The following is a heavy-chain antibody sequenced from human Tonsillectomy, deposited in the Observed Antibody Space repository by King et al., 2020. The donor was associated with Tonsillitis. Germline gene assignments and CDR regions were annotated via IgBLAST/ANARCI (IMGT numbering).Heavy chain of an antibody. J-gene: IGHJ4*02. D-gene: IGHD4-23*01. CDR3: AIGGNSDFDY. Sequence: VQLVESGGGLVQPGGSLRLSCAASGFTFSSSAVIWVRQAPGMGLEWVSTISRRGVYIYYADSVKGRFTIARDNSKNTVYVQMNSLRADDTAVYYCAIGGNSDFDYWGQGTLVTVSS. V-gene: IGHV3-23*04. CDR2: ISRRGVYI. CDR1: GFTFSSSA.